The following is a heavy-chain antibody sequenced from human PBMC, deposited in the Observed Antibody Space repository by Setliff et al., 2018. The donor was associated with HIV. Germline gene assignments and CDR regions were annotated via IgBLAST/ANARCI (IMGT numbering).Heavy chain of an antibody. Sequence: ASVKVSCKASGYTFTSYGISWVRQAPGQGLEWVGWISAYNGNTNYAQKLQGRVTMTTDTSTSAAYMELRSLRSDDTAVYYCARLAVDFHPFDIWGQGTMVTVSS. D-gene: IGHD6-19*01. CDR2: ISAYNGNT. V-gene: IGHV1-18*01. CDR1: GYTFTSYG. J-gene: IGHJ3*02. CDR3: ARLAVDFHPFDI.